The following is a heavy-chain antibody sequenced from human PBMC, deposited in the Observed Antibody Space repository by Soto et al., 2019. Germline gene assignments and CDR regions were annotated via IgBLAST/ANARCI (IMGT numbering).Heavy chain of an antibody. Sequence: QVQLVQSGAEVKKPGASVKVSCKASGYTFTSYDINWVRQATGQGLEWMGWMNPNSGNTGYAQKFKGRVTMTRNTSISTAYMELSSLRSEDPAVYYCARGPTWAGNVDYWGQGTLVTVSS. CDR2: MNPNSGNT. CDR1: GYTFTSYD. V-gene: IGHV1-8*01. CDR3: ARGPTWAGNVDY. J-gene: IGHJ4*02. D-gene: IGHD1-1*01.